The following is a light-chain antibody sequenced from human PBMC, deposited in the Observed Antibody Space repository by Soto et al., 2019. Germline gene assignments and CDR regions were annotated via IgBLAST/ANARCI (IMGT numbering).Light chain of an antibody. Sequence: QSVLTQPPSVSTAPGEKVTISCSGSNFNIRYYSVSWYQHLPGTAPKLLIYDDNKRPSGIPDRFSDSKSGTSATLGITGLQAGDEAHYYCASWDGSLRGMIFGGGTKVTVL. J-gene: IGLJ2*01. V-gene: IGLV1-51*01. CDR3: ASWDGSLRGMI. CDR1: NFNIRYYS. CDR2: DDN.